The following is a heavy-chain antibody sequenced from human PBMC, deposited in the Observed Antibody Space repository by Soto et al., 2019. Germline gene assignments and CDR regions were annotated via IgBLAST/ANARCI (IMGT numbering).Heavy chain of an antibody. V-gene: IGHV1-2*02. CDR1: GHTFTGHH. D-gene: IGHD2-21*02. Sequence: QVQMVQSGAEVKKPGASVKVSCKASGHTFTGHHMHWVRQAPGQGLEWMGLIDLDIGDTKYAQKFKGRVTSASETSIPTASMELRGLRSDDTAVSYCALEPTGTAGFDYWGQGTLVTVSS. CDR3: ALEPTGTAGFDY. J-gene: IGHJ4*02. CDR2: IDLDIGDT.